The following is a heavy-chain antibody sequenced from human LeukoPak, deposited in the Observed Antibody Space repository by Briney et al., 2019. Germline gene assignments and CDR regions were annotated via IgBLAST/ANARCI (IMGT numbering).Heavy chain of an antibody. V-gene: IGHV4-34*01. CDR3: ARGRRGYNYDY. CDR2: IKHSGST. Sequence: PSETLSLTCAVYGGSFSGYYWSWIRQPPGKGLEWIGEIKHSGSTNYNPSLKSRVTISVDTSKNQFSLKLSSVTAADTAVYYCARGRRGYNYDYWGQGTLVTVSS. CDR1: GGSFSGYY. D-gene: IGHD5-24*01. J-gene: IGHJ4*02.